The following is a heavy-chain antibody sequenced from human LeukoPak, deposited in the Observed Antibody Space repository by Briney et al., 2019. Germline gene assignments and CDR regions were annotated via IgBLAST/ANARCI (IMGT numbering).Heavy chain of an antibody. D-gene: IGHD1-26*01. CDR1: GFTFSSYE. J-gene: IGHJ4*02. CDR3: ARDSIVGAHGGFDY. V-gene: IGHV3-48*03. Sequence: GGSLRLSCAASGFTFSSYEMNWVRQAPGKGLEWVSYISSSGSTIYYADSVKGRFTISRDNAKNSLYLQMNSLRAEDTAVYYCARDSIVGAHGGFDYWAREPWSPSPQ. CDR2: ISSSGSTI.